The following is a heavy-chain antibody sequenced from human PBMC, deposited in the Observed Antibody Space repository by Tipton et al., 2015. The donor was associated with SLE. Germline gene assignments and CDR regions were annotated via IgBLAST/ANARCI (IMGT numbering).Heavy chain of an antibody. J-gene: IGHJ5*02. V-gene: IGHV4-59*01. CDR3: ARDILSGYSNWFDR. D-gene: IGHD3-9*01. CDR2: IYYSGSA. CDR1: GGAIENNY. Sequence: TLSLTCTVSGGAIENNYWGWIRQPPGRGLEWIGYIYYSGSANYNPSLTSRVTMSVDTSKNQFSLKMSSVTTADTAVYYCARDILSGYSNWFDRWGQGILVTVSS.